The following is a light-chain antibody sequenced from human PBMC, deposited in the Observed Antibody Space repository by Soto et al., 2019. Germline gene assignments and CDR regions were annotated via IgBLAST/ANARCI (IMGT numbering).Light chain of an antibody. CDR2: ATS. CDR1: QSVDSTY. CDR3: QQYDTSPPMYT. J-gene: IGKJ2*01. V-gene: IGKV3-20*01. Sequence: EIVLTQSPGTLSLSPGERATLSCRASQSVDSTYLAWYQQKPDQSPRLLIYATSTRAAGIPDRFSGSGSETDFTLTISRLEPDDVAVYYCQQYDTSPPMYTFGQGTKVDIK.